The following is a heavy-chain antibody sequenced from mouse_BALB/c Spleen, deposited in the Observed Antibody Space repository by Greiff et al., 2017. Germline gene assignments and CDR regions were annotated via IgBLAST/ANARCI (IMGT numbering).Heavy chain of an antibody. CDR3: ARQGTVVATDYAMDY. J-gene: IGHJ4*01. CDR1: GYTFTSYY. Sequence: QVQLQQSGPELVKPGASVRISCKASGYTFTSYYIHWVKQRPGQGLEWIGWIYPGNVNTKYNEKFKGKATLTADKSSSTAYMQLSSLTSEDSAVYFCARQGTVVATDYAMDYWGQGTSVTVSS. D-gene: IGHD1-1*01. CDR2: IYPGNVNT. V-gene: IGHV1S56*01.